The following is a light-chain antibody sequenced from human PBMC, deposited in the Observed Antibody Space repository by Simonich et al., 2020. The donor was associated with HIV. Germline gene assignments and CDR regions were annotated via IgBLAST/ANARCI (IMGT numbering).Light chain of an antibody. CDR2: GAS. CDR1: QSVSSN. J-gene: IGKJ1*01. CDR3: QQYNNWPRT. V-gene: IGKV3-15*01. Sequence: EIVMTQSPATLSVSPGERATLSGRASQSVSSNLAWYQQKPGQAPRLLIYGASTRATAIPASFSGSGSGTEFTLTISSLQSEDFAVYYCQQYNNWPRTFGQGTKVEIK.